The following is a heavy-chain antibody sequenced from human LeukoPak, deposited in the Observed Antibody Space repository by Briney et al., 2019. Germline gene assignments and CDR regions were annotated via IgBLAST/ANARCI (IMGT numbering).Heavy chain of an antibody. J-gene: IGHJ4*02. D-gene: IGHD1-26*01. V-gene: IGHV3-11*01. CDR3: ARDYSGSEYFFDY. Sequence: GGSLRLSCVTSGFTFSNYYMTWIRQAPGKGLEWVSYISGTGNSKYYADSVKGRFTISRDNAKNSLYLQMSSLRAEDTAIYYRARDYSGSEYFFDYWGQGSLVTVSS. CDR1: GFTFSNYY. CDR2: ISGTGNSK.